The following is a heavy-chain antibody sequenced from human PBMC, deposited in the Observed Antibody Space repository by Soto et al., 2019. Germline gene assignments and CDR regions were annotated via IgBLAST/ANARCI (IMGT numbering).Heavy chain of an antibody. D-gene: IGHD6-13*01. CDR2: INPSGGST. CDR1: GYTFTSYY. V-gene: IGHV1-46*01. CDR3: ARELAAAGTHYYGMDA. J-gene: IGHJ6*02. Sequence: VASVKVSCKASGYTFTSYYMHWVRQAPGQGLEWMGIINPSGGSTSYAQKFQGRVTMTRDTSTSTVYMELSSLRSEDTAVYYCARELAAAGTHYYGMDAWGQGTTVTVSS.